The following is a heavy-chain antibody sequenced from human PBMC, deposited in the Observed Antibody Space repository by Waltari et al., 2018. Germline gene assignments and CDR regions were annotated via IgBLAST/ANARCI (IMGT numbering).Heavy chain of an antibody. Sequence: QLPLQESGPGLLKPSETLSLTCTVSGGPTSSIPYYWGWIRQPPGKGLEWIGSISYSGSTYYTPSFKSRITISVDTSKNQFSLKLSSVIAADTAVYYCARLCLGCPFDYWGQGTLVTVSS. CDR1: GGPTSSIPYY. CDR3: ARLCLGCPFDY. V-gene: IGHV4-39*01. J-gene: IGHJ4*02. D-gene: IGHD6-19*01. CDR2: ISYSGST.